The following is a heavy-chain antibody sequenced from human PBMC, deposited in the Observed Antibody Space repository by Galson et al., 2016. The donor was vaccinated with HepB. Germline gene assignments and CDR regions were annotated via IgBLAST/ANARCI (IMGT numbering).Heavy chain of an antibody. CDR3: ARESRGAFDM. CDR1: GFIVSSNY. J-gene: IGHJ3*02. V-gene: IGHV3-53*01. CDR2: IYSGGGT. Sequence: SLRLSCAASGFIVSSNYMSWVRQAPGKGLEWVSVIYSGGGTYYADSVKGRFTISRDKSKNTLYLQMNSLRAEDTAVYYCARESRGAFDMWGQGTMVTVSS.